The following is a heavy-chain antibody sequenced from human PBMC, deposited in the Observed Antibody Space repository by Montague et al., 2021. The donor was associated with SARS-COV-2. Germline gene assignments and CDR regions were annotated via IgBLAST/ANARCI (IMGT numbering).Heavy chain of an antibody. J-gene: IGHJ3*02. V-gene: IGHV4-39*01. CDR3: ARLRGDYGGTYDTFDI. CDR2: IFYSGST. CDR1: GVSLEGASYH. D-gene: IGHD4-23*01. Sequence: SETLSLTCSVSGVSLEGASYHWTWIRQRPGKGLEWIGYIFYSGSTYYNPSLKSRVTISVDTSKNQFSLKLSSVTAADTAVYYCARLRGDYGGTYDTFDIWGQGTMVTVSS.